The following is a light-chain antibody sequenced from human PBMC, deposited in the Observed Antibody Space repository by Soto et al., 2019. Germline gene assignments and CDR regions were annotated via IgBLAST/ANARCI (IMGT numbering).Light chain of an antibody. CDR3: LQYQSYGT. CDR1: QSISRE. CDR2: QAS. Sequence: DIQMTQSPSTLSASVGDRVSITCRASQSISRELAWYQQKPGKAPNLLIYQASNLEIGVPSRFTGSGSGTEFTLTISSLQPDDLATSYCLQYQSYGTFGQGTKLEVK. V-gene: IGKV1-5*03. J-gene: IGKJ1*01.